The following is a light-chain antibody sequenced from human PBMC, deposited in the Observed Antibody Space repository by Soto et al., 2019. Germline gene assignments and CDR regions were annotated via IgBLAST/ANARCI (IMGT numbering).Light chain of an antibody. CDR2: EVR. CDR3: SSFTSKSSLI. CDR1: SSDVGGYNY. J-gene: IGLJ2*01. V-gene: IGLV2-14*01. Sequence: QSALTQPASVSGSPGQSITISCTGTSSDVGGYNYVSWYQQHPGRAPQLILYEVRNRPSGISFRFSGSKSGNTASLTISGLQAEDEADYYCSSFTSKSSLIFGGGTKLTVL.